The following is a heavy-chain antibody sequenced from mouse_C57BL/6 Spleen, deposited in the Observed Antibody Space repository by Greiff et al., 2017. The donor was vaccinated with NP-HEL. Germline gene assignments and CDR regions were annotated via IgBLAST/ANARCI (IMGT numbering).Heavy chain of an antibody. D-gene: IGHD4-1*01. V-gene: IGHV1-26*01. CDR2: INPNNGGT. Sequence: EVQLQQSGPELVKPGASVKISCKASGYTFTDYYMNWVKQSHGKSLEWIGDINPNNGGTSYNQKFKGKATLTVDKSSSTAYMELRSLTSEDSAVYYCARGPNWDRGFAYWGQGTLVTVSA. CDR3: ARGPNWDRGFAY. J-gene: IGHJ3*01. CDR1: GYTFTDYY.